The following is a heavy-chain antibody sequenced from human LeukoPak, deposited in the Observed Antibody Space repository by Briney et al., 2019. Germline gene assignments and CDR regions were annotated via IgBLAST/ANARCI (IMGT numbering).Heavy chain of an antibody. CDR3: ARDGYYYDSSGYYFNFDY. V-gene: IGHV3-30*09. CDR2: ISYDGTNK. J-gene: IGHJ4*02. D-gene: IGHD3-22*01. Sequence: PGESLTLSCPASGFTFSSYAMYWVRQAPGKGLEWVAAISYDGTNKYYADSVKGRFAICRDNYRNTLYLQINSLRAQDTAVYYCARDGYYYDSSGYYFNFDYWGQGTLVTVSS. CDR1: GFTFSSYA.